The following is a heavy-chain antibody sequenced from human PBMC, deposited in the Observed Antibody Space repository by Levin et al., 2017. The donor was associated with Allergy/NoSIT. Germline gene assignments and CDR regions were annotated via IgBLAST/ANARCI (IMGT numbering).Heavy chain of an antibody. D-gene: IGHD3-9*01. CDR2: ISYDGSNK. V-gene: IGHV3-30-3*01. Sequence: GESLKISCAASGFTFSSYAMHWVRQAPGKGLEWVAVISYDGSNKYYADSVKGRFTISRDNSKNTLYLQMNSLRAEDTAVYYCASGEGVYYDILTGYYGAVPFDIWGQGTMVTVSS. CDR1: GFTFSSYA. J-gene: IGHJ3*02. CDR3: ASGEGVYYDILTGYYGAVPFDI.